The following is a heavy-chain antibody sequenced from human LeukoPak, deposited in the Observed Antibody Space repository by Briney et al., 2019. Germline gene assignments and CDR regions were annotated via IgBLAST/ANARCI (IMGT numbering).Heavy chain of an antibody. Sequence: KPSETLSLTCTVSGGSISSGDYYWSWIRQPPGKGLEWIGYIYYSGSTYYNPSLKSRVTLSLDTSKNQFSLNLSSVTAADTAVYYCVREGEADAFDIWGQGTMVIVSS. J-gene: IGHJ3*02. V-gene: IGHV4-30-4*01. CDR2: IYYSGST. CDR1: GGSISSGDYY. CDR3: VREGEADAFDI.